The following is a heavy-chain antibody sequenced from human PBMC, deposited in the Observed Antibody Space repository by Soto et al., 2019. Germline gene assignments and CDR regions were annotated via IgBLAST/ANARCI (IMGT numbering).Heavy chain of an antibody. CDR1: GYTFTSYD. Sequence: ASVKVSCKASGYTFTSYDINWVRQATGQGLEWMGWMNPNSGNTGYAQKFQGRVTMTRNTSISTAYMELSSLRSEDTAVYYCAGGMASGPPRHYYYYYMDVWGKGTTVTVSS. D-gene: IGHD5-12*01. J-gene: IGHJ6*03. CDR2: MNPNSGNT. V-gene: IGHV1-8*01. CDR3: AGGMASGPPRHYYYYYMDV.